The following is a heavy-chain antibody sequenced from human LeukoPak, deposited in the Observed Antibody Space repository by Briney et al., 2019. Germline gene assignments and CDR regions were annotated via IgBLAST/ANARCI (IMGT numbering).Heavy chain of an antibody. CDR3: ARGGGYSGYRTDY. J-gene: IGHJ4*02. Sequence: PGGSLRPSCAASGFTFSSYSMNWVRQAPGKGLEWVSSISSSSSYIYYADSVKGRFTISRDNAKNSLYLQMNSLRAEDTAVYYCARGGGYSGYRTDYWGQGTLVTVSS. V-gene: IGHV3-21*01. CDR1: GFTFSSYS. CDR2: ISSSSSYI. D-gene: IGHD5-12*01.